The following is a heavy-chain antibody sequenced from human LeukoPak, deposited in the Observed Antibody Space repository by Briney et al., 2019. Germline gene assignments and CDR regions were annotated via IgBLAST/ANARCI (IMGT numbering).Heavy chain of an antibody. V-gene: IGHV1-2*02. D-gene: IGHD1-26*01. J-gene: IGHJ4*02. CDR2: INPNSGGT. CDR1: GYTFTGYY. Sequence: VASVKVSCKASGYTFTGYYMHWVRQAPGQGLEWMGWINPNSGGTNYAQKFQGRATMTRDTSISTAYMELSRLRSDDTAVYYCARDKAKWELTAFDYWGQGTLVTVSS. CDR3: ARDKAKWELTAFDY.